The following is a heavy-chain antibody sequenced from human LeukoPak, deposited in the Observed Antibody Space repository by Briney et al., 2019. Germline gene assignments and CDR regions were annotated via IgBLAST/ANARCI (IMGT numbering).Heavy chain of an antibody. J-gene: IGHJ4*02. V-gene: IGHV4-59*11. D-gene: IGHD3-16*01. CDR2: IYYSRST. CDR3: ARAERTGGDY. CDR1: GASISSHY. Sequence: SETLSFTCTVSGASISSHYWSWIRQPPGKGLEWIGYIYYSRSTNYNPSLKSRVTISVDTSKNQFSLKLNSVTTADTAVYYCARAERTGGDYWGQGTLVTVSS.